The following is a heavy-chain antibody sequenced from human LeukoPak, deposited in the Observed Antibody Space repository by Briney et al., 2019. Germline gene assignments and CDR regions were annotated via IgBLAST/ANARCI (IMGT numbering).Heavy chain of an antibody. D-gene: IGHD3-9*01. Sequence: GGSLRLSCAASGFTFSSYEMNWVRQAPGKGLEWVSYISSSGSTIYYADSVKGRFTISRDNAKNSLYLQMNSLRAEDTAVYYCARAPANDILTGPDIWGKGTTVTVSS. J-gene: IGHJ6*04. CDR3: ARAPANDILTGPDI. CDR2: ISSSGSTI. V-gene: IGHV3-48*03. CDR1: GFTFSSYE.